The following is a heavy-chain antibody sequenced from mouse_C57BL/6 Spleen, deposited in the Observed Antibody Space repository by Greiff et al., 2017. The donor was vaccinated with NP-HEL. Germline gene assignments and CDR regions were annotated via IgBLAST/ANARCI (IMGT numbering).Heavy chain of an antibody. CDR3: ARVTTGDFDY. CDR2: INPSTGGT. Sequence: EVQLQQSGPELVKPGASVKISCKASGYSFTGYYMNWVKQSPEKSLEWIGEINPSTGGTTYNQKFKAKATLTVDKSSSTAYMQLKSLTSEDSAVYYCARVTTGDFDYWGQGTTLTVSS. CDR1: GYSFTGYY. D-gene: IGHD6-1*01. J-gene: IGHJ2*01. V-gene: IGHV1-42*01.